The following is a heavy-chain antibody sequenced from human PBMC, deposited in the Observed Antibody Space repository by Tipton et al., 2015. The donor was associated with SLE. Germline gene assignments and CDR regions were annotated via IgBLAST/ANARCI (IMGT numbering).Heavy chain of an antibody. J-gene: IGHJ4*02. Sequence: TLSLTCTVSGGSISSYYWSWIRQPPGKGLEWIGYIYHSGSTYYNPSLKSRVTISVDTSKNQFSLKLSSVTAADTAVYYCARGGRFLEWLTYWGQGTLVTVSS. CDR2: IYHSGST. D-gene: IGHD3-3*01. V-gene: IGHV4-59*01. CDR3: ARGGRFLEWLTY. CDR1: GGSISSYY.